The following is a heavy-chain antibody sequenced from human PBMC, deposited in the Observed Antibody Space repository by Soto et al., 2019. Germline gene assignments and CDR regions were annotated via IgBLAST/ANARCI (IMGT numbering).Heavy chain of an antibody. Sequence: PSETLSLTCTVSGGSISSYYWSWIRQPPGKGLEWIGYIYYSGSTNYNPSLKSRVTISVDTSKNQFSLKLSSVTAADTAVYYCARGLETHQFDPWGQGTLVTVSS. J-gene: IGHJ5*02. V-gene: IGHV4-59*01. CDR1: GGSISSYY. D-gene: IGHD1-1*01. CDR3: ARGLETHQFDP. CDR2: IYYSGST.